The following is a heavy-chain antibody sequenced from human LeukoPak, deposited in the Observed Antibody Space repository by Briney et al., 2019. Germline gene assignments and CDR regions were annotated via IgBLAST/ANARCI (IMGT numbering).Heavy chain of an antibody. CDR3: ASRNDKDSRSYSIDQ. CDR1: GGSISSGGYY. CDR2: IYHSGST. D-gene: IGHD1-26*01. J-gene: IGHJ4*02. Sequence: KASQTLSLTCTVSGGSISSGGYYWSWIRQPPGKGLEWIGYIYHSGSTYYNPSLKSRVTISVDKSKNQFSLRLSSVTAADTAVYLCASRNDKDSRSYSIDQWGQGTLITVSS. V-gene: IGHV4-30-2*01.